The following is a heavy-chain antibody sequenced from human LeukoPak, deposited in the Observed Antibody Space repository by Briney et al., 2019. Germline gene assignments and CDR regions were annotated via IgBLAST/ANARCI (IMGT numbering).Heavy chain of an antibody. Sequence: PGGSLRLSCAASGFTFDDYAMHWVRQAPGKGLEWVSSISWNSGNIGYADSVKGRFTISRDNSKNTLYLQMNSLRAEDTAVYYCAKEVGYDSSGYDDYWGQGTLVTVSS. CDR3: AKEVGYDSSGYDDY. V-gene: IGHV3-9*01. CDR1: GFTFDDYA. D-gene: IGHD3-22*01. CDR2: ISWNSGNI. J-gene: IGHJ4*02.